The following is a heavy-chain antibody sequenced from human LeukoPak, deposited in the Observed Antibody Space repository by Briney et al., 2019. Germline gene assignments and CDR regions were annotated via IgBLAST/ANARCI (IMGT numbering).Heavy chain of an antibody. CDR3: ARVSGSYEPDY. J-gene: IGHJ4*02. CDR1: GFTFSSYE. Sequence: GGSLRLSCAASGFTFSSYEMNWVRQAPGKGLEWVSYISSSGSTIYYADSVKGRFTISRDNAKNSLYLQMNSLRAEDTAVYYCARVSGSYEPDYWGQGTLVTVSS. D-gene: IGHD1-26*01. CDR2: ISSSGSTI. V-gene: IGHV3-48*03.